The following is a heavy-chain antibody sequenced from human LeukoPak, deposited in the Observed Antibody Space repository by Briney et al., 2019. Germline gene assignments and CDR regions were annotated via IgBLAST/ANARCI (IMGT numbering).Heavy chain of an antibody. D-gene: IGHD6-19*01. CDR3: ARVVGRGYSSGWYRRLDY. V-gene: IGHV3-74*01. CDR1: GFAFSSYW. CDR2: INSDGSST. Sequence: RGSLRLSCAASGFAFSSYWMHWVRQAPGKGLVWVSRINSDGSSTSYADSVKGRFTISRDNAKNTLYLQMNSLRAEDTAVYYCARVVGRGYSSGWYRRLDYWGQGTLVTVYS. J-gene: IGHJ4*02.